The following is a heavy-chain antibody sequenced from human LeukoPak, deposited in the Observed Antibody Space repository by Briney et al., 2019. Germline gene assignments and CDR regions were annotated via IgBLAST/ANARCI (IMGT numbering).Heavy chain of an antibody. Sequence: PSETLSLTCAVYGGSFSGYYWSWIRQPPGKGLEWIGEINHSGSTNYNPSLKSRVTISVDTSKNQFSLKLSSVTTADTAVYYCARGGHNYSGSLLNWFDPWGQGTLVTVSS. D-gene: IGHD5-12*01. V-gene: IGHV4-34*01. J-gene: IGHJ5*02. CDR2: INHSGST. CDR1: GGSFSGYY. CDR3: ARGGHNYSGSLLNWFDP.